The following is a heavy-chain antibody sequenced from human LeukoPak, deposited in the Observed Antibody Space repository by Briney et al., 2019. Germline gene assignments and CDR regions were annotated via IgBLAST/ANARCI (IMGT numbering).Heavy chain of an antibody. CDR3: AKDFGEATISGYWYFDL. CDR2: IFGPGNT. V-gene: IGHV3-53*01. Sequence: PGGSLRLSCVASGLIVSTSYMSWVRQAPGKGLEWVSVIFGPGNTYYTDSVKGRFTISRDNSKNTVYLQINSLRAEDTAVYYCAKDFGEATISGYWYFDLWGRGTLVTVSS. J-gene: IGHJ2*01. D-gene: IGHD3-10*01. CDR1: GLIVSTSY.